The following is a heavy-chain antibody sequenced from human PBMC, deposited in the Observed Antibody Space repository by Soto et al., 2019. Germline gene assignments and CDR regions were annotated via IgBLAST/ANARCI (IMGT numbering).Heavy chain of an antibody. CDR2: ISAYNGNT. CDR1: GYTFTSYG. Sequence: GASVKVSCKASGYTFTSYGIIWVRQSPGQGLEWMGWISAYNGNTNYAQKLQGRVTMTTDTSTSTAYMELRSLRSDDTAVYYCARRFIRYGDSYDAFDIWGQGTMVTVSS. V-gene: IGHV1-18*01. D-gene: IGHD4-17*01. CDR3: ARRFIRYGDSYDAFDI. J-gene: IGHJ3*02.